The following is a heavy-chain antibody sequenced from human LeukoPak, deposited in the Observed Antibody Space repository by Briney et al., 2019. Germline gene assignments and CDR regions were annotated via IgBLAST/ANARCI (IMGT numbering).Heavy chain of an antibody. J-gene: IGHJ6*02. CDR1: GGSISSYY. CDR2: IYYSGST. D-gene: IGHD2-15*01. V-gene: IGHV4-59*01. CDR3: ARGYSIGNNYYSMDV. Sequence: PSETLSLTCTVAGGSISSYYWSWIRQPPGKGLEWIGYIYYSGSTNYNPSLKSRVTISVDTSKNQFSLKLSSVTAADTAVYYCARGYSIGNNYYSMDVWGQGTTVTVSS.